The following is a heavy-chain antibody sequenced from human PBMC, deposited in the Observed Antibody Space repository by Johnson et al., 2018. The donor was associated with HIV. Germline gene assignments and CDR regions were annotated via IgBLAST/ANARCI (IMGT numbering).Heavy chain of an antibody. V-gene: IGHV3-11*04. D-gene: IGHD2-15*01. CDR3: ARDAGGGRLVVDYDAFDI. CDR1: GFTVSTYY. J-gene: IGHJ3*02. Sequence: QMQLVESGGGLIQPGESLRLSCAASGFTVSTYYMSWIRQAPGKGLEWISYISSSGSTIYYADSVKGRFTISRDNAKNSLYLQMNSLRAEDTAVYYCARDAGGGRLVVDYDAFDIWAKGQWSPSLQ. CDR2: ISSSGSTI.